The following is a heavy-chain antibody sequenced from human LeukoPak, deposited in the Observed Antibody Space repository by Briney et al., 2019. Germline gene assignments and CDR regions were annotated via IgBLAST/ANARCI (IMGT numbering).Heavy chain of an antibody. CDR3: ARDYHGSGSLTTFDY. J-gene: IGHJ4*02. CDR1: GYSFTSNY. V-gene: IGHV1-46*01. CDR2: IYPRDGST. Sequence: ASVKVSCKASGYSFTSNYIHWVRQAPGQGLEWMGMIYPRDGSTSYAQRFQDRVTVTRDTSTSTVHMELSGLRSEDTAVYYCARDYHGSGSLTTFDYWGQGTLVTVSS. D-gene: IGHD3-10*01.